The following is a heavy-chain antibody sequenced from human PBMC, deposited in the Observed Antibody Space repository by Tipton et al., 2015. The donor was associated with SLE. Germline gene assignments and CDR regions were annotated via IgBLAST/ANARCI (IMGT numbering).Heavy chain of an antibody. Sequence: QLVQSGAEVKKPGASVKVSCKASGYTFSSHAISWVRQAPGQGLEWMGGIIPIFGTANYAQKFQGRVTITTDESTSTAYMELGSLRSEDTAVYYCARDIYEYSSRGGSFDYWGQGTLVTVSS. CDR2: IIPIFGTA. D-gene: IGHD6-6*01. V-gene: IGHV1-69*05. CDR1: GYTFSSHA. CDR3: ARDIYEYSSRGGSFDY. J-gene: IGHJ4*02.